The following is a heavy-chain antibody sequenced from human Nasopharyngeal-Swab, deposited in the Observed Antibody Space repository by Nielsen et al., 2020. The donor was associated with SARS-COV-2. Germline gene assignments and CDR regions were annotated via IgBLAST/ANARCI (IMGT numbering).Heavy chain of an antibody. CDR1: GGTFSSYA. CDR3: AREYCSGGSCYGNYGMDV. CDR2: IIPILGIA. J-gene: IGHJ6*02. V-gene: IGHV1-69*04. D-gene: IGHD2-15*01. Sequence: SVKVSCKASGGTFSSYAISWVRQAPGQGLEWMGRIIPILGIANYAQKFQGRVTITADKSTSTAYMELSSLRSEDTAVYYGAREYCSGGSCYGNYGMDVWGQGTTVTVSS.